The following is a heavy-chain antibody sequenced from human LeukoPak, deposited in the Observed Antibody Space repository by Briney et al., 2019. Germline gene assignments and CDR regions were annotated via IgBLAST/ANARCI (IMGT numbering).Heavy chain of an antibody. CDR2: IRSKAYGGTT. CDR1: GFTFGDYA. J-gene: IGHJ4*02. Sequence: GGSLRLSCTASGFTFGDYAMSWFRQAPGKGLEWVGFIRSKAYGGTTEYAASVKGRFTISRDDSKSIAYLQMNSLKTEDTAVYYCTRRVVNGIFDYWGQGTLVTVSS. V-gene: IGHV3-49*03. D-gene: IGHD4-23*01. CDR3: TRRVVNGIFDY.